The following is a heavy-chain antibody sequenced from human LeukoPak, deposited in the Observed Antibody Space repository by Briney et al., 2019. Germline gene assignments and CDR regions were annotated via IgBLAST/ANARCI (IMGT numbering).Heavy chain of an antibody. D-gene: IGHD3-9*01. CDR2: FDPEDGET. CDR1: GDTFSSYA. Sequence: ASVKVSCKASGDTFSSYAINWVRQAPGKGLEWMGGFDPEDGETIYAQKFQGRVTMTEDTSTDTAYMELSSLRSEDTAVYYCATDRGYYDILTGYYSFDYWGQGTLVTVSS. CDR3: ATDRGYYDILTGYYSFDY. J-gene: IGHJ4*02. V-gene: IGHV1-24*01.